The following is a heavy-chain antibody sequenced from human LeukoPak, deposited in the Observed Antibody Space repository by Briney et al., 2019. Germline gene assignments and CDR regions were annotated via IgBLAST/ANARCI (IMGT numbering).Heavy chain of an antibody. Sequence: LSETLSLTCTVSGGSISSSSYYWGWIRQPPGKGLEWIGSIYYSGSTYYNPSLKSRVTISVDTSKNQFSLKLSSVTAADTAVYYCARDHAWGGFDYWGQGTLVTVSS. CDR2: IYYSGST. V-gene: IGHV4-39*07. J-gene: IGHJ4*02. CDR3: ARDHAWGGFDY. CDR1: GGSISSSSYY. D-gene: IGHD3-10*01.